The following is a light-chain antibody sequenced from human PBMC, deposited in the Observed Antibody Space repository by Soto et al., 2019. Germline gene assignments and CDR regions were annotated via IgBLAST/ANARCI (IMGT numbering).Light chain of an antibody. V-gene: IGKV3-20*01. J-gene: IGKJ1*01. CDR1: QSVWSSL. Sequence: ETVLTQSPGTLSLSPGERATLSCRASQSVWSSLLAWYQHKPGQTPRLLIYGASSRATGIPDRFSGSGSGTDFPLTISRLEPEDFAVYYCQQYGSPWTFGQGTKVEIK. CDR2: GAS. CDR3: QQYGSPWT.